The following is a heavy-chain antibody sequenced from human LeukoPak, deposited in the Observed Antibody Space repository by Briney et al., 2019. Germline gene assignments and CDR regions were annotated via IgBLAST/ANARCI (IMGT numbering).Heavy chain of an antibody. D-gene: IGHD6-13*01. Sequence: PSETLSLTCAVSGASISGSGYYWGWIRQPPGKGLEWIGNIYYSGSTYYNASLQSRVTISIDTSKNQFSLKLSSVTAADTAVYYCARAYSSSWYVNWFDPWGQGTLVTVSS. CDR1: GASISGSGYY. CDR2: IYYSGST. J-gene: IGHJ5*02. CDR3: ARAYSSSWYVNWFDP. V-gene: IGHV4-39*07.